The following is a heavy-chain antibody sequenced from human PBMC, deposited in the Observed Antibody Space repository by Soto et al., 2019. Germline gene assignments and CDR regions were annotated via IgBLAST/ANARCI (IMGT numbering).Heavy chain of an antibody. V-gene: IGHV1-18*01. Sequence: ASVKGSCKASGYTFTSYGISWVRQAPGQGLEWMGWISAYNGNTNYAQKLQGRVTMTTDTSTSTAYMELRSLRSDDTAVYYCARLEYQLLAVDYWGQGTLVTVSS. J-gene: IGHJ4*02. CDR2: ISAYNGNT. CDR1: GYTFTSYG. D-gene: IGHD2-2*01. CDR3: ARLEYQLLAVDY.